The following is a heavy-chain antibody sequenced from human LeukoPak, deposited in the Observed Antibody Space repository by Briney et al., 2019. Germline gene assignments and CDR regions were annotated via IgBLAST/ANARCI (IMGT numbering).Heavy chain of an antibody. CDR3: ATDRRRRYCSSTSCYLGWLDP. J-gene: IGHJ5*02. CDR1: GFTFSDYY. Sequence: GGSLRLSCAASGFTFSDYYMSWIRQASGKGLEWVSYISSGGSTIYYADSVKGRFTISRDNAKNSLYLQMNSLRAEDTAVYFCATDRRRRYCSSTSCYLGWLDPWGQGTLVTVSS. D-gene: IGHD2-2*01. CDR2: ISSGGSTI. V-gene: IGHV3-11*01.